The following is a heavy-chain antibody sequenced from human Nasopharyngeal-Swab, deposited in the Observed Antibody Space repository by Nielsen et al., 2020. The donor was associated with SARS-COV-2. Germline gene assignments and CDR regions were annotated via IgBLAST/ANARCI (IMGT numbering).Heavy chain of an antibody. J-gene: IGHJ6*02. V-gene: IGHV1-45*02. CDR1: GFCITYRF. D-gene: IGHD2-8*01. Sequence: SVKVSCKASGFCITYRFLHWMRQAPGQALEWMGWITPFNGNAKYAQKFQGRVSITRDGSRTTASLELSSLRPDDTAMYFCASGQCINGVCNPTDGLDVWGQGTSVTVSS. CDR2: ITPFNGNA. CDR3: ASGQCINGVCNPTDGLDV.